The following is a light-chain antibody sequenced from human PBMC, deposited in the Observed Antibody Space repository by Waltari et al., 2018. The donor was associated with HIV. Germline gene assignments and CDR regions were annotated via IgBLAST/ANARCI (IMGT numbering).Light chain of an antibody. J-gene: IGLJ2*01. CDR3: HAFDSSLSGWV. V-gene: IGLV1-40*01. CDR2: GDS. Sequence: QSVLTQPPSVSGAPGQRITIYCTGSSSNIGAGYDVHWYQHLPGTAPKLLIYGDSNRPAGVPDRFSASRSGTSASLAITGLQAEDEGDYYCHAFDSSLSGWVFGGRTKLTVL. CDR1: SSNIGAGYD.